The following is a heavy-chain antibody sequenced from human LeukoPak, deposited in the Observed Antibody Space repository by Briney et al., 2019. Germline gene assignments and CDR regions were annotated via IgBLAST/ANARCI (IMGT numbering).Heavy chain of an antibody. CDR3: ARVPGDWFDP. CDR2: IYHSGST. CDR1: GGSISSGGYS. Sequence: PSQTLPLTCAVSGGSISSGGYSWSWIRQPPGKGLEWIGYIYHSGSTYYNPSLKSRVTISVDRSKNQFSLKLSSVTAADTAVYYCARVPGDWFDPWGQGTLVTVSS. D-gene: IGHD3-10*01. J-gene: IGHJ5*02. V-gene: IGHV4-30-2*01.